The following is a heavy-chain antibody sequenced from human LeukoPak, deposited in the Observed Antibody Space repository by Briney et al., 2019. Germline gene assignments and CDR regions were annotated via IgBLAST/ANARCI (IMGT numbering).Heavy chain of an antibody. J-gene: IGHJ4*02. D-gene: IGHD3-22*01. Sequence: GASVKVSCKVSGYTLTELSMHWVRQAPGKGLEWMGGFDPEDGETIYAQKFQGRVTMTEDTSADTAYMELSSLRSEDTAAYYCATGGYYDSSGYYGHDYWGQGTLVTVSS. V-gene: IGHV1-24*01. CDR3: ATGGYYDSSGYYGHDY. CDR2: FDPEDGET. CDR1: GYTLTELS.